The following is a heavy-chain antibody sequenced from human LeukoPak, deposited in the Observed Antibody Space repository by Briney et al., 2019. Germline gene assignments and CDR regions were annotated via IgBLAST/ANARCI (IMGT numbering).Heavy chain of an antibody. J-gene: IGHJ4*02. V-gene: IGHV1-2*02. Sequence: ASVKVSCKASGGTFSSYAISWVRQAPGQGLEWMGWINPNSGGTNYAQKFQGRVTMTRDTSISTAYMELSRLRSDDTAVYYCARQVYGGFDYWGQGTLVTVSS. CDR1: GGTFSSYA. CDR3: ARQVYGGFDY. CDR2: INPNSGGT. D-gene: IGHD4-23*01.